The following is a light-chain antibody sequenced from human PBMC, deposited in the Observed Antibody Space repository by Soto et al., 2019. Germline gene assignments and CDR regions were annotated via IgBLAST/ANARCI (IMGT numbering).Light chain of an antibody. CDR1: QSISNK. Sequence: DIQMTQSPSTLSASIGDIVTITCRASQSISNKLAWYQQKPGKAPKLLIYDASSLESGVQSRFSGSGSGTEFTLTVRSLQPDDFSTYYCKQYSSYWTCGQGTKVDIK. V-gene: IGKV1-5*01. CDR3: KQYSSYWT. CDR2: DAS. J-gene: IGKJ1*01.